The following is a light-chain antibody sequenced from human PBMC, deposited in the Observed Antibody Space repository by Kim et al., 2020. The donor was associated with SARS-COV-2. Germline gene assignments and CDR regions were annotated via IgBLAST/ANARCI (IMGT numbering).Light chain of an antibody. CDR1: NFGSKN. V-gene: IGLV3-9*01. J-gene: IGLJ1*01. Sequence: SYELTQPLSVSVALGQTARITCGGTNFGSKNVHWYQQKPGQAPVLVFYRDRTGPSGIPERFSGSTSENAATLPISRAQPGVEADYSCQVWDSSTYVFGTG. CDR3: QVWDSSTYV. CDR2: RDR.